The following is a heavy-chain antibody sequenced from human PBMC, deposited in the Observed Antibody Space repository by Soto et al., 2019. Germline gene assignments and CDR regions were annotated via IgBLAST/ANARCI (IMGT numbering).Heavy chain of an antibody. D-gene: IGHD2-21*02. CDR3: ARTFCGGDCYPTPTTLRILYDAFDI. J-gene: IGHJ3*02. Sequence: HGESLKISCKGSGYSFTSYWIGWVRQMPGKGLEWMGIIYPGDSDTRYSPSFQGQVTISADKSISTAYLQWSSLKASDTAMYYCARTFCGGDCYPTPTTLRILYDAFDIWGQGTMVTVSS. V-gene: IGHV5-51*01. CDR1: GYSFTSYW. CDR2: IYPGDSDT.